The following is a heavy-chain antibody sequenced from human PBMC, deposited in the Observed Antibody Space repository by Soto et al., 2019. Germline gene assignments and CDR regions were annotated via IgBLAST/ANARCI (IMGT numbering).Heavy chain of an antibody. V-gene: IGHV3-48*01. CDR3: ARVKPLYSSGWYGAFDI. D-gene: IGHD6-19*01. J-gene: IGHJ3*02. Sequence: GGSMILSCAASGFNFSSYIMNLIRPAPGKGLEWVSYISSSSSTIYYADSVKGRFTISRDNAKNSLYLQMNSLRAEDTAVYYWARVKPLYSSGWYGAFDIWGQGTMVTVSS. CDR2: ISSSSSTI. CDR1: GFNFSSYI.